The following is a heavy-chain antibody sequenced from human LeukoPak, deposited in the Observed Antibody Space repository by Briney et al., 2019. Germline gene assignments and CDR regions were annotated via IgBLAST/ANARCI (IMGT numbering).Heavy chain of an antibody. J-gene: IGHJ4*02. CDR1: GDPISRYY. V-gene: IGHV4-59*01. D-gene: IGHD6-19*01. CDR2: IYYSGST. CDR3: ARAESEVAGFFDY. Sequence: KPSESLSLPCSVSGDPISRYYWSWIRQPPGKGLEWMGYIYYSGSTKYNPSLKGRFTLLADTSKNQLFLKLSSITAADTAVYYCARAESEVAGFFDYCGQRELWSVSSQ.